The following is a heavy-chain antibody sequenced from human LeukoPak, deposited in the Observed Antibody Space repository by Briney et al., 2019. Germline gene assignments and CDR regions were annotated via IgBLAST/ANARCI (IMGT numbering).Heavy chain of an antibody. CDR1: GFSFSSYA. Sequence: GGSLRLSCAASGFSFSSYAMSWVRQAPGKGLEWVSAVSGSGGSTNYADSVKGRFTISRDNSKNTLYLQMNSLRAEDTAVYYCAKDWQSAVGLCYFDYWGQGTLVTVSS. D-gene: IGHD6-13*01. CDR2: VSGSGGST. CDR3: AKDWQSAVGLCYFDY. J-gene: IGHJ4*02. V-gene: IGHV3-23*01.